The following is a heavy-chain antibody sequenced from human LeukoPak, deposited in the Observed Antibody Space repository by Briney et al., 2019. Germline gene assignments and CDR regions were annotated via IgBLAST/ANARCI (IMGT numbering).Heavy chain of an antibody. CDR3: ARGQTGSSVQP. Sequence: KPSETLSLTCTVSVGSISSYYWSWIRQPPGKGLEWIGYIYYSGSTNYNPSLKSRVTISVDTSKNQFSLKLSSVTAADTAVYYCARGQTGSSVQPWGQGTLVTVSS. CDR1: VGSISSYY. D-gene: IGHD3-10*01. CDR2: IYYSGST. V-gene: IGHV4-59*01. J-gene: IGHJ5*02.